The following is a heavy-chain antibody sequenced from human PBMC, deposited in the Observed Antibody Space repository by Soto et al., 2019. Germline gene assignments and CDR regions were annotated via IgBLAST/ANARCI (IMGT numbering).Heavy chain of an antibody. J-gene: IGHJ3*01. Sequence: GGSLRLSCAASEFTFDNYAMHWVRQAPGKGLEWVSGISWNSGTLVYADSVKGRFTISRDNAKNSLFLQMNSLRPEDTALYFCAKGRTRPLELGSFGDNAFDVWVQGTMATVSS. V-gene: IGHV3-9*01. D-gene: IGHD3-10*01. CDR1: EFTFDNYA. CDR3: AKGRTRPLELGSFGDNAFDV. CDR2: ISWNSGTL.